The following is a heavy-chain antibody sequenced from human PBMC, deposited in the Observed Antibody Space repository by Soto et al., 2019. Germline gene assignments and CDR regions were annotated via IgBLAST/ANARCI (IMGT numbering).Heavy chain of an antibody. J-gene: IGHJ4*02. D-gene: IGHD1-26*01. V-gene: IGHV3-30-3*01. Sequence: QVQLVESGGGVVQPGRSLRLSCAASGFTFSSYAMHWVRQAPGKGLEWVAVMSDDGTKKYYADSVKGRFTISRDNSKNTLYLQMNSLRAEDMAVYYCASSGSYLIDDWGQGTLVTVSS. CDR2: MSDDGTKK. CDR3: ASSGSYLIDD. CDR1: GFTFSSYA.